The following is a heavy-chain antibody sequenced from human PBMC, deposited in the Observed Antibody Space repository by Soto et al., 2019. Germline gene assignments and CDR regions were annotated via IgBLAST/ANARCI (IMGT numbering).Heavy chain of an antibody. CDR2: IDGSGGTT. J-gene: IGHJ4*02. CDR1: GFTFINHA. D-gene: IGHD5-12*01. V-gene: IGHV3-23*01. CDR3: VRGYRLSDY. Sequence: PGGSLRLSCAASGFTFINHAMTWVRQPPGKGLAWVSTIDGSGGTTYYADSVKGRFSISRDNSKSTLYLQMDSLRAEDTAVYYCVRGYRLSDYCGQGTLVTVSS.